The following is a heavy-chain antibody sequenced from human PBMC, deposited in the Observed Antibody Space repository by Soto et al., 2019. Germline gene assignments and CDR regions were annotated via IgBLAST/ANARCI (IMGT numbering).Heavy chain of an antibody. Sequence: LRLSCIGSGFTFSNYAINWVLQTPGKGLEWVSVINGNGGYTQYADSVKGRFTISRDNSKDTLYLQMNSLRAEDTAVYYCAKEWVAGTLFYWGQGTRVTVSS. D-gene: IGHD6-13*01. J-gene: IGHJ4*02. CDR2: INGNGGYT. CDR3: AKEWVAGTLFY. V-gene: IGHV3-23*01. CDR1: GFTFSNYA.